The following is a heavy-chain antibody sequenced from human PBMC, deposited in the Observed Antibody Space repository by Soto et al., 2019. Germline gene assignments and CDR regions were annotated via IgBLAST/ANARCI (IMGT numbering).Heavy chain of an antibody. V-gene: IGHV3-30*18. CDR2: ISYDGSNK. CDR1: GFTFSSYG. D-gene: IGHD3-16*01. J-gene: IGHJ6*02. CDR3: AKELLGTRNYYYYGMDV. Sequence: QVQLVESGGGVVQPGRSLRLSCAASGFTFSSYGMHWVRQAPGKGLEWVAVISYDGSNKYYADSVKGRFTISRDNSKNTLYLQMNSLRAEDTAVYYCAKELLGTRNYYYYGMDVWGQGTTVTVSS.